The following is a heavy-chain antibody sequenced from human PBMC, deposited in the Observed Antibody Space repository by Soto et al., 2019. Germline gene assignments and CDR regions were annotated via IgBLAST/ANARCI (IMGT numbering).Heavy chain of an antibody. CDR2: VSNDGGFT. V-gene: IGHV3-74*01. Sequence: GGSLRLSCEASGFTFSDYWIHLVRQAPGKELVWVSRVSNDGGFTIYADSVKGRFTISRDNAKNTVYLQMNSLRAEDTAVYYCARVGRGWFFYDYWGQGNLVTVSS. J-gene: IGHJ4*02. CDR1: GFTFSDYW. D-gene: IGHD6-19*01. CDR3: ARVGRGWFFYDY.